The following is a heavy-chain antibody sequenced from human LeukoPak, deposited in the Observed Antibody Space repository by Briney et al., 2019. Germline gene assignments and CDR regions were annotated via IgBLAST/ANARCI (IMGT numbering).Heavy chain of an antibody. V-gene: IGHV3-74*01. CDR3: AAPSGSFLAFYYGMDV. Sequence: GGSLRLSYAASGFTFSSYWMHWVRQAPGKGLVWVSRINSDGSSTSYADSVKGRFTISRDNAKNTLYLQMNSLRAEDTAVYYCAAPSGSFLAFYYGMDVWGQGTTVTVSS. CDR1: GFTFSSYW. D-gene: IGHD1-26*01. J-gene: IGHJ6*02. CDR2: INSDGSST.